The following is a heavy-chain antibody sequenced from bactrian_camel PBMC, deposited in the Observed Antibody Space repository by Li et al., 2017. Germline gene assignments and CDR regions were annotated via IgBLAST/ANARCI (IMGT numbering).Heavy chain of an antibody. CDR3: VRDQDAYSGYGSFGY. CDR1: GFTFSPYY. V-gene: IGHV3-2*01. D-gene: IGHD3*01. J-gene: IGHJ6*01. Sequence: HVQLVESGGGLVQPGGSLRLSCAASGFTFSPYYQIWVRQAPGKGLEWVSSIHSDSRRTDYADNVKGRFTVSRDNAKNAVYLQMNSLKPEDTAVYYCVRDQDAYSGYGSFGYWGQGTQVTVS. CDR2: IHSDSRRT.